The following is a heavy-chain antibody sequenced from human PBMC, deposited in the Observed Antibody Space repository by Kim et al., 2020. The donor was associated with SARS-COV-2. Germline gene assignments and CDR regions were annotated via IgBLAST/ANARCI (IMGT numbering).Heavy chain of an antibody. CDR1: GFTFSTYD. CDR3: AKVIAVCQHHFDY. D-gene: IGHD6-19*01. V-gene: IGHV3-30*18. J-gene: IGHJ4*02. Sequence: GGSLRLSCAASGFTFSTYDMHWVRQAPGKGLEWVSIISYDAGAAFYADSVKGRFAISRDNSKNTVFLQMNSLRGEDTAVYYCAKVIAVCQHHFDYWGPGTLVIVSS. CDR2: ISYDAGAA.